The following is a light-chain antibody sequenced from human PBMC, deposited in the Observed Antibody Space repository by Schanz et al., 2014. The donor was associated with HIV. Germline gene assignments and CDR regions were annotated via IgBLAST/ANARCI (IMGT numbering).Light chain of an antibody. CDR2: DTS. V-gene: IGLV7-46*01. J-gene: IGLJ2*01. CDR1: TGAVTSGYY. Sequence: QTVVTQEPSLTVSPGGTVTLTCASSTGAVTSGYYPNWFQQKPGQAPRTLIYDTSNKHSWTPARFSGSLLGGKAALTLSGAQPEDEAEYYCLLSYSGARLVRFGGGTKLTVL. CDR3: LLSYSGARLVR.